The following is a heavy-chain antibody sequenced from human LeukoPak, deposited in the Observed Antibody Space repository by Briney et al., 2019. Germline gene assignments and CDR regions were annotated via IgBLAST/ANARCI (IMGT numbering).Heavy chain of an antibody. J-gene: IGHJ4*02. V-gene: IGHV3-48*03. Sequence: GGSLRLSCAASGFTFSNYEMNWVRQAPGKGLEWVSSSSGSTIYYADSVKGRFTISRDNAKNSLYLQMNSLRAEDTAIYYCAREDSSGLDYWGQGTLVTVSS. CDR2: SSSGSTI. CDR1: GFTFSNYE. CDR3: AREDSSGLDY. D-gene: IGHD6-19*01.